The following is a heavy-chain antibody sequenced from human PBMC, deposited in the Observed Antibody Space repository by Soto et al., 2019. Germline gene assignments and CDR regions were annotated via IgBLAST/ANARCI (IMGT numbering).Heavy chain of an antibody. V-gene: IGHV1-8*01. D-gene: IGHD3-3*01. CDR2: MNPNSGNT. CDR3: ARGLRVYDFWSGYYFVGGAYYFDY. Sequence: ASVKVSCKASGYTFTSYDINWVRQATGQGLEWMGWMNPNSGNTGYAQKFQGRVAMTRNTSISTAYMELSSLRSEDTAVYYCARGLRVYDFWSGYYFVGGAYYFDYWGQGTLVTVSS. J-gene: IGHJ4*02. CDR1: GYTFTSYD.